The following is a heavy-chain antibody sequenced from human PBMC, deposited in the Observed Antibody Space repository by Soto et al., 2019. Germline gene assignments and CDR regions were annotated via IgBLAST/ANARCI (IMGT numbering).Heavy chain of an antibody. J-gene: IGHJ3*01. CDR2: ISPK. Sequence: GGSLRLSCAVSGFSFRTYDFHWVRQPPGKGLQWVAVISPKGHSDSVEGRFTISRDNSKDTLYLQMNNLRAEDTAVYYCARDDAFANENAFDLWGQGTKVTV. CDR3: ARDDAFANENAFDL. D-gene: IGHD1-1*01. V-gene: IGHV3-33*01. CDR1: GFSFRTYD.